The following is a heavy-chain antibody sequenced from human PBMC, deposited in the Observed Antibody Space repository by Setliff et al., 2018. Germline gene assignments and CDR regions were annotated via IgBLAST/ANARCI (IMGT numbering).Heavy chain of an antibody. V-gene: IGHV3-33*08. CDR1: GFTFSNYR. J-gene: IGHJ4*02. CDR2: IWHDGGNK. D-gene: IGHD2-15*01. Sequence: GGSLRLSCAASGFTFSNYRMHWVRQAPGKGLEWVAVIWHDGGNKYHADSVKGRFTISRDNSKNTLYLQMNSLRPEDTAVYYCARTCSGSGCYAGLESWGQGTPVTVS. CDR3: ARTCSGSGCYAGLES.